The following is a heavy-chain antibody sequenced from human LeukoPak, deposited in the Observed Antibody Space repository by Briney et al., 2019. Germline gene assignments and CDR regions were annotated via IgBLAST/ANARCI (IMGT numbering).Heavy chain of an antibody. Sequence: GGSLRLSCVASGFISSSYWMTWVRQAPGKGLEWVANIKQDGSAKTYVDSVKGRFTISRDNAKNSLYLQMNSLRAEDTAVYYCARHYYDGSAYYFDCWGQGTLVTVSS. V-gene: IGHV3-7*01. D-gene: IGHD3-22*01. CDR3: ARHYYDGSAYYFDC. CDR1: GFISSSYW. J-gene: IGHJ4*02. CDR2: IKQDGSAK.